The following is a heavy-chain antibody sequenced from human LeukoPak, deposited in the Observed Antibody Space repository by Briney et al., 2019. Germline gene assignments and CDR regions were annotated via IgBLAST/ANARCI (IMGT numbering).Heavy chain of an antibody. CDR3: TAIRPDY. CDR1: GFTFSTSW. Sequence: GGSVRLSCAASGFTFSTSWMHWVRQAPGKGLVWVARIKSDVRSTDYADSVKGRFTISRDDANNILYLQMNSLRAEDTAVYYCTAIRPDYWGQGTVVPVCS. V-gene: IGHV3-74*01. CDR2: IKSDVRST. J-gene: IGHJ4*02. D-gene: IGHD2-21*02.